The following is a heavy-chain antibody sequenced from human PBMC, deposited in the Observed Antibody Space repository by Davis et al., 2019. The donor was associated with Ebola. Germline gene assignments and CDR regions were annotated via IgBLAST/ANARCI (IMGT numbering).Heavy chain of an antibody. Sequence: SETLSLTCTVSGGSISSGGYYWSWIRQHPGKGLEWIAFIYYSGSTFYNPSLKSRVTISVDTSKNQFSLNLSSVTAADTAVYYCARSGTVVAGAFDIWGQGTMVFVSS. D-gene: IGHD2-2*01. J-gene: IGHJ3*02. CDR1: GGSISSGGYY. CDR3: ARSGTVVAGAFDI. V-gene: IGHV4-31*03. CDR2: IYYSGST.